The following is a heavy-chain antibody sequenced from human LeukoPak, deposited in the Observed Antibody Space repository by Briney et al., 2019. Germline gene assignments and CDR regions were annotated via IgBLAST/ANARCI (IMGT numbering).Heavy chain of an antibody. V-gene: IGHV3-23*01. Sequence: GGSLRLSCAASGFTFSSYAMSWVRQAPGKGLEWVSAISGSGGSTYYADSVKGRFTISRDNSKNTLYLQMNSLRAEDTAVYYCAKTGDSSGYYSSDYWGQGTLVTVSS. CDR1: GFTFSSYA. CDR2: ISGSGGST. D-gene: IGHD3-22*01. CDR3: AKTGDSSGYYSSDY. J-gene: IGHJ4*02.